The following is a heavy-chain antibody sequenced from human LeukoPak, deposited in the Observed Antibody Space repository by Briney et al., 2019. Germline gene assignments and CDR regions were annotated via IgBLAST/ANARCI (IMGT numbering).Heavy chain of an antibody. CDR1: GFTFSTYA. CDR3: ARQGRSGSYSAFSWFDP. J-gene: IGHJ5*02. D-gene: IGHD3-22*01. Sequence: GGSLRLSCAASGFTFSTYAIHWVRQAPGKGLEWVAVISYDASDTYYAEPVRGRFTISRDNSKNTLYLQMNSLRADDTAVYYCARQGRSGSYSAFSWFDPWGQGTLVTVSS. CDR2: ISYDASDT. V-gene: IGHV3-30*04.